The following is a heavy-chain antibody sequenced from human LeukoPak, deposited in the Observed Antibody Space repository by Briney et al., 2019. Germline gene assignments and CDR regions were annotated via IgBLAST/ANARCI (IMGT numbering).Heavy chain of an antibody. J-gene: IGHJ4*02. CDR3: AKAVYYYDSSGPY. CDR1: GFTFSSYA. Sequence: GGSLRLSCAASGFTFSSYAMSWVRQAPGKGLEWVSAISGSSGSTYYADSVKGRFTISRDNSKNTLYLQMNSLRAEDTAVYYCAKAVYYYDSSGPYWGQGTLVTVSS. V-gene: IGHV3-23*01. D-gene: IGHD3-22*01. CDR2: ISGSSGST.